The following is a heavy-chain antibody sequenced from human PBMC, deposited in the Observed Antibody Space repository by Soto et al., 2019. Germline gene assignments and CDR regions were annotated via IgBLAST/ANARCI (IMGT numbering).Heavy chain of an antibody. CDR3: MRGGGGDSPIDY. CDR2: IGPESGAT. Sequence: ASVKVSCKASGYTFTGHYIHWVRQAPEQGPEWMGEIGPESGATRYAQRFQGRITMTRDTSTNTEHMELNMLTSDATAVYYCMRGGGGDSPIDYWGQGAQVTVSS. J-gene: IGHJ4*02. V-gene: IGHV1-2*02. D-gene: IGHD2-21*01. CDR1: GYTFTGHY.